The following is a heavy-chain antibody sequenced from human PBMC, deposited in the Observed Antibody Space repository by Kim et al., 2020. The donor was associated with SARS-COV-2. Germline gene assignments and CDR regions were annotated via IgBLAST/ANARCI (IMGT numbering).Heavy chain of an antibody. V-gene: IGHV1-69*06. J-gene: IGHJ4*02. CDR3: ARGMVRGVIITNPFDY. Sequence: SVKVSCKASGGTFSSYAISWVRQAPGQGLEWMGGIIPIFGTANYAQKFQGRVTITADKSTSTAYMELSSLRSEDTAVYYCARGMVRGVIITNPFDYWGQGTLVTVSS. CDR2: IIPIFGTA. CDR1: GGTFSSYA. D-gene: IGHD3-10*01.